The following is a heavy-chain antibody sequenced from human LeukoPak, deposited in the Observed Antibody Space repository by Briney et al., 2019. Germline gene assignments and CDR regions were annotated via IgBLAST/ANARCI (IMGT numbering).Heavy chain of an antibody. Sequence: GASVKVSCKASGYTFTSYGISWVRQAPGQGLEWMGWISAYNGNTNYAQKLQGRVTMTTDTSTSTAYMDLRSLRSDDTAVYYCARDSDYDILTGYYRAHAFDIWGQGTMVTVSS. D-gene: IGHD3-9*01. CDR2: ISAYNGNT. CDR3: ARDSDYDILTGYYRAHAFDI. CDR1: GYTFTSYG. J-gene: IGHJ3*02. V-gene: IGHV1-18*01.